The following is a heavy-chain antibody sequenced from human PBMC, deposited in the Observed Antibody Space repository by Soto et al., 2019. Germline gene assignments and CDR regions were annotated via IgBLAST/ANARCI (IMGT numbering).Heavy chain of an antibody. CDR3: ARDEDYYGSGSYWFDP. CDR2: INPSGGST. D-gene: IGHD3-10*01. CDR1: GYTFTSYY. J-gene: IGHJ5*02. Sequence: GASVKVSCKASGYTFTSYYMHWVRQAPGQGLEWMGIINPSGGSTSYAQKFQGRVTMTRDTSTSTVYMELSSLRSEDTAVYYCARDEDYYGSGSYWFDPWGQGTLVTVSS. V-gene: IGHV1-46*01.